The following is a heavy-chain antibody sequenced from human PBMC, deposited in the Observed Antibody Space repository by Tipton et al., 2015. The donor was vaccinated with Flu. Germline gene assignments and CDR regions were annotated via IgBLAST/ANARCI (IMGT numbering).Heavy chain of an antibody. Sequence: SLRLSCVTSGFTFGSYEMNWVRQAPGKGLEWLSGISYDGSRKYSADSVRGRFSISRDNSKNTLFLQMNSLRAEDTAVYYCARVRDGRGSDYWGQGTLVTVSS. D-gene: IGHD5-24*01. CDR1: GFTFGSYE. V-gene: IGHV3-30*14. J-gene: IGHJ4*02. CDR2: ISYDGSRK. CDR3: ARVRDGRGSDY.